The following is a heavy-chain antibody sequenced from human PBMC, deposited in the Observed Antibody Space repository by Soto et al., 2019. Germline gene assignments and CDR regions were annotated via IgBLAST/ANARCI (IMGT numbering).Heavy chain of an antibody. J-gene: IGHJ6*02. Sequence: DPGKGVEWVSILYSSGTTYYADSVRGRFTVSRDDSKNTLFLHMNSLRADDTAVYYCARDWSKFSYNYPYYYAMDAWGQGTTVPVSS. D-gene: IGHD5-18*01. CDR2: LYSSGTT. CDR3: ARDWSKFSYNYPYYYAMDA. V-gene: IGHV3-53*01.